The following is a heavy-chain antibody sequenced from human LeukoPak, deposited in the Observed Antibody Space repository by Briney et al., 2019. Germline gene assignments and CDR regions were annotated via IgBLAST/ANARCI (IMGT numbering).Heavy chain of an antibody. J-gene: IGHJ6*03. CDR1: GFTFSSYG. CDR2: IRYDGSNK. CDR3: ARAQTYYDFWSGYPDPYYYYYMDV. Sequence: GGSLRLSCAASGFTFSSYGMHWVRQAPGKGLEWVAFIRYDGSNKYYADSVKGRFTISRDNSKNTLYLQMNSLRAEDTAVYYCARAQTYYDFWSGYPDPYYYYYMDVWGKGTTVTVSS. D-gene: IGHD3-3*01. V-gene: IGHV3-30*02.